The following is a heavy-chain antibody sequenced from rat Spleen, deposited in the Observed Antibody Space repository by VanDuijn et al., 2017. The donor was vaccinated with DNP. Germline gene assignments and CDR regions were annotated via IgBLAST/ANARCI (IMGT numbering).Heavy chain of an antibody. CDR3: VTRGKYGVYDY. Sequence: EVQLVESGGGLVQPGRSLKLSCAASGFTFSDYYMAWVRQVPGRGLEWVESISSSGDASFSPDSVKGRFTVSRNNAKTTLNLQMDSLRSEDTATYYCVTRGKYGVYDYWGQGVMVTVSS. D-gene: IGHD1-11*01. CDR1: GFTFSDYY. V-gene: IGHV5-25*01. J-gene: IGHJ2*01. CDR2: ISSSGDAS.